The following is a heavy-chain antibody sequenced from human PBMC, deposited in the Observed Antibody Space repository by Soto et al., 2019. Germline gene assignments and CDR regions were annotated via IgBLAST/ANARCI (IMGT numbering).Heavy chain of an antibody. J-gene: IGHJ4*02. CDR2: IYYSGST. CDR3: ARQRTSVVTQAYFDV. Sequence: SETLSLTCTVSGGSISSSSYCWGWIRQPPGKGLEWIGSIYYSGSTYYNPSLKSRVTISVDTSKNQFSLKLKSVTAADTALYFCARQRTSVVTQAYFDVWGPGSLVTVSS. V-gene: IGHV4-39*01. CDR1: GGSISSSSYC. D-gene: IGHD2-21*02.